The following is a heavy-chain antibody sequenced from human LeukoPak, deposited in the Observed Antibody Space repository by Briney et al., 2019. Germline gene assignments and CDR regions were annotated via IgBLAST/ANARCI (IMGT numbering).Heavy chain of an antibody. CDR3: ARAGIVVVPARGVAAAMDV. V-gene: IGHV4-34*01. Sequence: SETLSLTCAVYGGSFSGYYWSWIRQPPGKGLEWIGEINHSGSTNYNPSLKSRVTISVDTSKNQFSLKLSSVTAADTAVYYCARAGIVVVPARGVAAAMDVWGKGTTVTVSS. CDR2: INHSGST. J-gene: IGHJ6*04. D-gene: IGHD2-2*01. CDR1: GGSFSGYY.